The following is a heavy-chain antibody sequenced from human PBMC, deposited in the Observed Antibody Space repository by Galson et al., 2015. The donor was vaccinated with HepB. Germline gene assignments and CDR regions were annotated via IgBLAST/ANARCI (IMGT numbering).Heavy chain of an antibody. D-gene: IGHD3-10*01. Sequence: SLRLSCAASGFISSMYWMNWVRQAPGKGLEWAANIKEDGSEKNYVDSVKGRFTISRDNAKNSLYLQMNSLRAEDTAVYYCARVKRGEWYSYYYYGMDVWGQGTTVTVSS. V-gene: IGHV3-7*05. CDR3: ARVKRGEWYSYYYYGMDV. J-gene: IGHJ6*02. CDR2: IKEDGSEK. CDR1: GFISSMYW.